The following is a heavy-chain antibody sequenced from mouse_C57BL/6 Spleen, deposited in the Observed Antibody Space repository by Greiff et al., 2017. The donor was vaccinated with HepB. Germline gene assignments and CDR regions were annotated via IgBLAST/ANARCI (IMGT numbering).Heavy chain of an antibody. CDR2: INPNNGGT. V-gene: IGHV1-18*01. D-gene: IGHD5-2*01. CDR3: ARNNYVFDY. CDR1: GYTFTDYN. J-gene: IGHJ2*01. Sequence: VQLKESGPELVKPGASVKIPCKASGYTFTDYNMDWVKQSHGKSLEWIGDINPNNGGTIYNQKFKGKATLTVDKSSSTAYMELRSLTSEDTAVYYSARNNYVFDYWGHGTTLTVSS.